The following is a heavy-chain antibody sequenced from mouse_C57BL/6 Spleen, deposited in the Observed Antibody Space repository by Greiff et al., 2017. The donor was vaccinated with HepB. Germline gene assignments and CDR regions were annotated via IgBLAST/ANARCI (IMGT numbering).Heavy chain of an antibody. J-gene: IGHJ4*01. CDR2: ISDGGSYT. CDR3: ARDRYYGSSYVDAMDY. Sequence: EVKVEESGGGLVKPGGSLKLSCAASGFTFSSYAMSWVRQTPEKRLEWVATISDGGSYTYYPDNVKGRFTISRDNAKNNLYLQMSHLKSEDTAMYYCARDRYYGSSYVDAMDYWGQGTSVTVSS. D-gene: IGHD1-1*01. V-gene: IGHV5-4*01. CDR1: GFTFSSYA.